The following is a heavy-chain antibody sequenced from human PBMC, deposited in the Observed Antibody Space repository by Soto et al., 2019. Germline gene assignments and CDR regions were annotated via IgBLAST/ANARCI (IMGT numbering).Heavy chain of an antibody. J-gene: IGHJ6*02. CDR2: IWYDGSNK. V-gene: IGHV3-33*01. CDR3: ARESGYSYGYGMDV. CDR1: GFTFSSYG. D-gene: IGHD5-18*01. Sequence: QVQLVESGGGVVQPGRSLRLSCAASGFTFSSYGMHWVRQAPGKGLEWVAVIWYDGSNKYYVDSVKGRFTISRDNSKNTLYLQMNSLRAEDTAVYYCARESGYSYGYGMDVWGQGTTVTVSS.